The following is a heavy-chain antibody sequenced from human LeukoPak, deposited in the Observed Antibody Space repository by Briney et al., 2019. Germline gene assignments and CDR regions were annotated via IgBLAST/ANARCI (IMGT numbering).Heavy chain of an antibody. CDR1: GFTFNTYV. V-gene: IGHV3-23*01. CDR2: ISGSGGNT. CDR3: AKDDTWIQLWYES. D-gene: IGHD5-18*01. J-gene: IGHJ5*02. Sequence: PGGSLRLSCAASGFTFNTYVMTWVRQAPGKGLEWVSAISGSGGNTYYADSVKGRFTISRDNSKNTLSLQMYSLRAEDTAVYFCAKDDTWIQLWYESWRQGTLVTVSS.